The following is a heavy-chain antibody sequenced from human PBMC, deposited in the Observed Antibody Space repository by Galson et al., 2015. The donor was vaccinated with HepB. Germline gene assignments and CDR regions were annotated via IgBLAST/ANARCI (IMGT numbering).Heavy chain of an antibody. CDR1: GYTFTGYY. V-gene: IGHV1-2*02. CDR3: ARVPSFTIFGVVIPHFDY. CDR2: INPNSGGT. Sequence: SVKVSCKASGYTFTGYYMHWVRQAPGQGLEWMGWINPNSGGTNYAQKFQGRVTMTRDTSISTAYMELSRLRSDDTAVYYCARVPSFTIFGVVIPHFDYWGQGTLVTVSS. D-gene: IGHD3-3*01. J-gene: IGHJ4*02.